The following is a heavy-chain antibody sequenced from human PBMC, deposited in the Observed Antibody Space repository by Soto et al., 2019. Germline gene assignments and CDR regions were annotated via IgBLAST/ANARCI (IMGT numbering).Heavy chain of an antibody. CDR2: INPNTGGT. D-gene: IGHD1-26*01. Sequence: GASVKVSCKASGYTFTGYYVHWVRQAPGQGLEWMGWINPNTGGTNYAQKFQGRVTMTSDTSITTAYMDLTRLTSDDAAVYYCARVAGSASHDEFRYWGQGTLVTVSS. CDR3: ARVAGSASHDEFRY. CDR1: GYTFTGYY. V-gene: IGHV1-2*02. J-gene: IGHJ4*02.